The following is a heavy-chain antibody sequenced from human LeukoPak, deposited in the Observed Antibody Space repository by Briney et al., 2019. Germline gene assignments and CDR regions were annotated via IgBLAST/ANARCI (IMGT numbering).Heavy chain of an antibody. Sequence: GGSLRLSCAASGFTFSNAWMSWVRQAPGKGLEWVGRIKSKTDGGTTDYAAPVKGRFTISRDDSKNTLYLQMNSLKTEDTAVYYCTTETMVRGVNNPTYHYYGMDVWGQGTTVTVSS. CDR3: TTETMVRGVNNPTYHYYGMDV. CDR2: IKSKTDGGTT. J-gene: IGHJ6*02. V-gene: IGHV3-15*01. CDR1: GFTFSNAW. D-gene: IGHD3-10*01.